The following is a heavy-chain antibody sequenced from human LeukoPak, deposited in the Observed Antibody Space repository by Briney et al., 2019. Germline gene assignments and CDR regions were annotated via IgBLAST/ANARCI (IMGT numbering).Heavy chain of an antibody. J-gene: IGHJ4*02. CDR1: GYTFTGYY. V-gene: IGHV1-2*02. Sequence: ASVKVSCKASGYTFTGYYMHWVRQAPGQGLEWMGWINPNSGGTNYAQKFQGRVTMTRDTSISTACMELSRLRSDDTAVYYCARIMPGRSGHNKGFDYWGQGTLVTVSS. CDR3: ARIMPGRSGHNKGFDY. D-gene: IGHD6-19*01. CDR2: INPNSGGT.